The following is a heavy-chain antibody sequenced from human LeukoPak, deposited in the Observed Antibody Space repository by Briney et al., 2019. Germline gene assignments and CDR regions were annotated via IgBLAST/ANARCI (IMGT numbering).Heavy chain of an antibody. V-gene: IGHV3-23*01. CDR1: GFTFSSYA. CDR2: ISGSGGST. D-gene: IGHD3-3*01. CDR3: AKGLGITIFGVVN. Sequence: PGGSLRLSCAASGFTFSSYAMSWVRQAPGKGLEWVSAISGSGGSTYYADSVKGRFTISRDNSKIMLYLQMNSLRAEDTAVYYCAKGLGITIFGVVNWGQGTMVTVSS. J-gene: IGHJ3*01.